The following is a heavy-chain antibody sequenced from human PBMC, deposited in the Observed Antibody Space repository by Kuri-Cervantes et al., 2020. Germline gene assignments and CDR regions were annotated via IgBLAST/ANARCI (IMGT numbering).Heavy chain of an antibody. V-gene: IGHV4-39*01. CDR3: ATTQRGYSYGYPNPFDY. CDR1: GGSISSSSYY. CDR2: IYYSGST. Sequence: SETLSLTCTVSGGSISSSSYYWGWIRQPPGKGLEWIGSIYYSGSTYYNPSLKSRVTISVDTSKNQFSLKLSSVTAPDTAVYYCATTQRGYSYGYPNPFDYWGQGTLVTVSS. D-gene: IGHD5-18*01. J-gene: IGHJ4*02.